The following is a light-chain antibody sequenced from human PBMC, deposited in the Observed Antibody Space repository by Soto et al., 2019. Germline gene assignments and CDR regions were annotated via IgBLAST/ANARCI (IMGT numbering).Light chain of an antibody. J-gene: IGLJ2*01. CDR2: EDS. Sequence: NFMLTQPHSVSESPVKTVTISCTRSSGSIDSNYVQWYQQRPGSASTPVIYEDSQRPSGVPDRFSGSIDSSSNSASLTISRLQTEDEADYYCQSFDINNVVFGGGTKLTVL. V-gene: IGLV6-57*04. CDR3: QSFDINNVV. CDR1: SGSIDSNY.